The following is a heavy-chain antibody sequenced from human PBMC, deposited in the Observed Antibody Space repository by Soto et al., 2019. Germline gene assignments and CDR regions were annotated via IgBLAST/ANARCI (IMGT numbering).Heavy chain of an antibody. CDR1: TSYW. V-gene: IGHV5-51*01. CDR2: IYPGDSDT. D-gene: IGHD2-21*02. Sequence: TSYWIGWVRQMPGKGLEWMGIIYPGDSDTRYSPSFQGQVTISAEKSISTAYLQWSSLKASDTAMYYCARHRGDSASSNDYWGQGTLVTVSS. J-gene: IGHJ4*02. CDR3: ARHRGDSASSNDY.